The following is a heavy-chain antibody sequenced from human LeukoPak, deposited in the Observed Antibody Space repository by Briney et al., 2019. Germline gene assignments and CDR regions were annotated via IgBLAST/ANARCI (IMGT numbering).Heavy chain of an antibody. CDR1: GGSFSGYY. V-gene: IGHV4-34*01. CDR2: INHSGST. D-gene: IGHD3-22*01. Sequence: SETLSLTCAVYGGSFSGYYWSWIRQPPGKGLEWIGEINHSGSTNYNPSLKSRVTISVDTSKNQFSLKLSSVTAADTAVYYCARANYYDSRTDYWGQGTLVTVSS. CDR3: ARANYYDSRTDY. J-gene: IGHJ4*02.